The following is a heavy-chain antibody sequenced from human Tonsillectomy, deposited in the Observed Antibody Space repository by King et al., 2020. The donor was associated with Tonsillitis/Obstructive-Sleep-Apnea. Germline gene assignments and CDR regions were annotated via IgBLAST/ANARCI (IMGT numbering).Heavy chain of an antibody. V-gene: IGHV3-53*04. CDR3: TGGALRM. D-gene: IGHD2-8*01. Sequence: VQLVESGGDLVQPGGSLRLSCAASGFSVGTNYMTWVRQAPGKGLESVAIIYSHGNTFYADSVRGRFTISTHIPTNTLYLQMKSLEIEDTGMYYRTGGALRMGGQGNLVTVSS. CDR2: IYSHGNT. J-gene: IGHJ4*02. CDR1: GFSVGTNY.